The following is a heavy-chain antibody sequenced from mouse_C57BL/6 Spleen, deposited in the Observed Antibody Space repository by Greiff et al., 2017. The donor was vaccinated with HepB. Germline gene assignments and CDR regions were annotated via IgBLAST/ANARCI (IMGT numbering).Heavy chain of an antibody. CDR2: ILPGSGST. CDR3: ARYPPYDYDGTWFAY. D-gene: IGHD2-4*01. Sequence: VKLQQSGAELMKPGASVKLSCKATGYTFTGYWIEWVKQRPGHGLEWIGEILPGSGSTNYNEKFKGKATFTADTSSNTAYMQLSSLTTEDSAIYYCARYPPYDYDGTWFAYWGQGTLVTVSA. CDR1: GYTFTGYW. J-gene: IGHJ3*01. V-gene: IGHV1-9*01.